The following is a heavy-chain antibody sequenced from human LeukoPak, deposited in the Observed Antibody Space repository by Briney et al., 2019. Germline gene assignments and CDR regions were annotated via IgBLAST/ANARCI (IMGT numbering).Heavy chain of an antibody. V-gene: IGHV3-23*01. J-gene: IGHJ4*02. CDR2: ISGSGGST. CDR1: GFTFSSYA. D-gene: IGHD3-16*01. CDR3: AKGKGDTGGSFDY. Sequence: GGSLRLSCAASGFTFSSYAMSWVRQAPGKGLEWVSGISGSGGSTYYSDSVKGRITISRDNSKNTLYLQMNSLRAEDTAVYYCAKGKGDTGGSFDYWGQGTLVTVSS.